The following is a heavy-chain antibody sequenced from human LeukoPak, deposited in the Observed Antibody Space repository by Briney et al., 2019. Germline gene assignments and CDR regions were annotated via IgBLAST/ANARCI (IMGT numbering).Heavy chain of an antibody. Sequence: GGSLRLSCAASGFIFSSYGMHWVRQAPGKGLEWVAFIRNDGSNKYYADSVKGRFTISRDSSKNTLYLQMNRLGAEDTAVYYCARDGYSGSYYRLYYFFMDVWGKGTTVTVSS. CDR2: IRNDGSNK. CDR3: ARDGYSGSYYRLYYFFMDV. V-gene: IGHV3-30*02. CDR1: GFIFSSYG. D-gene: IGHD1-26*01. J-gene: IGHJ6*03.